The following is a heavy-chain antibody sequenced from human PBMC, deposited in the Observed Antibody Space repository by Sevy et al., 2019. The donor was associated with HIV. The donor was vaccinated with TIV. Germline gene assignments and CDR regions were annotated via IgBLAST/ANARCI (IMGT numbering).Heavy chain of an antibody. CDR1: GFTFSSYR. D-gene: IGHD1-1*01. CDR2: ISSNSAYI. Sequence: GGSLRLSCAASGFTFSSYRMTCVRQAPGKGLEWVSCISSNSAYINYADSVKGRFTISRDNAKNLLYLQMDSLRAEDTAVYYCARAVLEISTWRSDYWGQGTQVTVSS. J-gene: IGHJ4*02. V-gene: IGHV3-21*01. CDR3: ARAVLEISTWRSDY.